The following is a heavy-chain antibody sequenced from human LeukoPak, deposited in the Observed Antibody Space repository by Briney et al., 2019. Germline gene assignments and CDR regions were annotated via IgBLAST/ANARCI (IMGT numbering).Heavy chain of an antibody. CDR2: IYNRGTT. V-gene: IGHV4-4*07. D-gene: IGHD3-22*01. CDR1: GGSISSYY. Sequence: SETLSLTCTVSGGSISSYYWSWIRQPAGKGLEWIGRIYNRGTTNYNPSLKSRVTMSVATSKNHFSLRLSSVTAADTAVYYCARDLYIYDSSGYYEKPLYNWFDPWGQGTLVTVSS. CDR3: ARDLYIYDSSGYYEKPLYNWFDP. J-gene: IGHJ5*02.